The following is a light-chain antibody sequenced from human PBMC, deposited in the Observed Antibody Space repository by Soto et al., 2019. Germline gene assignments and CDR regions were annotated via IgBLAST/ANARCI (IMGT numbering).Light chain of an antibody. CDR2: DAS. CDR1: QSVRGY. J-gene: IGKJ4*01. CDR3: QQRSDWTLT. Sequence: EIVLTQSPATLSLSPGERATLSGRASQSVRGYLAWYQKKPGQDPRLLIYDASFRVTGLPARFSGSGSGTDFNLTISRLETEDFAVYECQQRSDWTLTFGGGTKVDIK. V-gene: IGKV3-11*01.